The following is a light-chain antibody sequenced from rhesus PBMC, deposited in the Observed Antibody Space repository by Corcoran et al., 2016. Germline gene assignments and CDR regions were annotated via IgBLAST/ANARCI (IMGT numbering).Light chain of an antibody. V-gene: IGLV2-13*03. CDR3: SSYASRSTYI. CDR2: GVS. CDR1: SSEIGGYNR. Sequence: QAAPTQSPSVSGSPGQSVTISGNGPSSEIGGYNRASWYQQHPGKAPKLMIYGVSKRPSGVSDRFSGSKTGNTASLATAGLQAEDDADYYCSSYASRSTYIFGAGTRLTVL. J-gene: IGLJ1*01.